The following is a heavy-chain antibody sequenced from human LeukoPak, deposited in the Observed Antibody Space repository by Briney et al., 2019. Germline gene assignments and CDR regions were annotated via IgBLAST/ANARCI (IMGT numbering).Heavy chain of an antibody. Sequence: SETLSLTSTVSGGSISSSSYYWGWIRQPPGKGLGWIGSIYYSGSTYYNPSLKSRVTISVDTSKNQFSLKLSSVTAADTAVYYCARVESDYDILTGYYNYNWFDPWGQGTLVTVSS. D-gene: IGHD3-9*01. V-gene: IGHV4-39*07. CDR1: GGSISSSSYY. CDR2: IYYSGST. CDR3: ARVESDYDILTGYYNYNWFDP. J-gene: IGHJ5*02.